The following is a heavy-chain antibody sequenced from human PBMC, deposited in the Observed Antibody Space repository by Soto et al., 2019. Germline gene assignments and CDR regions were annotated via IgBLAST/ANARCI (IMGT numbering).Heavy chain of an antibody. CDR3: ARTGYYYEADY. Sequence: QVQLQESGPGLVKPSQTLSLTCTVSGGSISSGGYYWSWIRQHPGKGLEWIGYIYYSGSTYYNPSLTSRVTVSVDTSKNQFSLKLSSVTAADTAVYSCARTGYYYEADYWGQGTLVTVSS. D-gene: IGHD3-22*01. V-gene: IGHV4-31*03. CDR2: IYYSGST. CDR1: GGSISSGGYY. J-gene: IGHJ4*02.